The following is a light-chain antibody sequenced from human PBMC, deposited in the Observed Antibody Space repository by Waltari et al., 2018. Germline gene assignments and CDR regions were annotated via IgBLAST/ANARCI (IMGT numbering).Light chain of an antibody. Sequence: QSLLTQPPSVSGTPGQRVTISCSGSSSNIGGNPVNWYQQLPGTAPKPLLYNSNPRPSGVPDRFSGSQSCPSASLAIRGLQAEDEAYYYCAAWDYGLSGPGGVFGTGTEVIVL. CDR1: SSNIGGNP. J-gene: IGLJ1*01. V-gene: IGLV1-44*01. CDR3: AAWDYGLSGPGGV. CDR2: NSN.